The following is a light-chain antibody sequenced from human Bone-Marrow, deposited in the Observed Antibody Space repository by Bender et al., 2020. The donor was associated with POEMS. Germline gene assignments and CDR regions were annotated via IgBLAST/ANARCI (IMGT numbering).Light chain of an antibody. Sequence: QSALTQPPSASGSPGQSVTISCTAITSDVGDYNFVSWYQQHPGKTPKLLIYEVTKRPSGVSNRFSGSKSGTTASLTISGLQAEDEGDYYCETWDSRLSAGLFGGGTKLTV. CDR2: EVT. CDR1: TSDVGDYNF. CDR3: ETWDSRLSAGL. J-gene: IGLJ3*02. V-gene: IGLV2-8*01.